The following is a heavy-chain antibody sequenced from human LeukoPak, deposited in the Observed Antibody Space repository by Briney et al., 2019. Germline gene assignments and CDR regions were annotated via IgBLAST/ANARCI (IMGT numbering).Heavy chain of an antibody. V-gene: IGHV1-24*01. CDR1: GYSLTELS. Sequence: ASVKVSCKVSGYSLTELSMHWVRQAPGKGLEWMGSFDPEHGDTIYAQRLQGGVTMTEDTSTDTAYMELSSLRSEDTAVYYCATEDLIAAVDTGLDYWGQGTLVTVSS. J-gene: IGHJ4*02. D-gene: IGHD6-13*01. CDR2: FDPEHGDT. CDR3: ATEDLIAAVDTGLDY.